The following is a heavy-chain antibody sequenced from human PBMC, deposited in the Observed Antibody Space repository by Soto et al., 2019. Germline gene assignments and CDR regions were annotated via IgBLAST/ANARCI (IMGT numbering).Heavy chain of an antibody. CDR2: IIPMFGIG. Sequence: QVQLVQSGAEVKMPGSSVRVSCKASGGSFSNYAISWVRQAPGQGLEWMGGIIPMFGIGNYAEKFLGRVTIAADESTRTSHTALTALRSEVTPVYSFSRALRDSYFYAMDVWWQWTKVSVSS. J-gene: IGHJ6*01. D-gene: IGHD3-3*02. CDR1: GGSFSNYA. CDR3: SRALRDSYFYAMDV. V-gene: IGHV1-69*01.